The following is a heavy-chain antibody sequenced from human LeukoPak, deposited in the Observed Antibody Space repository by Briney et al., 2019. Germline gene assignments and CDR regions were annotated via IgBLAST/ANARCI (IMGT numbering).Heavy chain of an antibody. Sequence: GASVKVSCKASGGTFSSYAISWVRQAPGQGLEWMGRIIPIFGTANYAQKFQGRVTITTDESTSTAYMELSSLRSEDTAVYYCARGYRTNGVCYLDYWGQGTLVTVSS. V-gene: IGHV1-69*05. D-gene: IGHD2-8*01. J-gene: IGHJ4*02. CDR2: IIPIFGTA. CDR1: GGTFSSYA. CDR3: ARGYRTNGVCYLDY.